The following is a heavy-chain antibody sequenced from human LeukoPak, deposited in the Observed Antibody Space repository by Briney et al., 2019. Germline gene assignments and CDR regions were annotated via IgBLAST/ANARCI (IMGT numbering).Heavy chain of an antibody. CDR3: ARERTPIALKIMIIFDS. Sequence: ASVKVSCKASGYTFTDYYIHWVRQAPGQGLEWMASINPHGGVTNSAQEFQGRVTVTRDASISTTYLELSGLRSDDTAVYYCARERTPIALKIMIIFDSWGQGTLITVSS. D-gene: IGHD3-16*01. CDR1: GYTFTDYY. CDR2: INPHGGVT. V-gene: IGHV1-2*02. J-gene: IGHJ5*01.